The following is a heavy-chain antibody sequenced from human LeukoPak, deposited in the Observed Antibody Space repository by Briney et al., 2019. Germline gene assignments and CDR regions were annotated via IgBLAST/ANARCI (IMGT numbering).Heavy chain of an antibody. CDR3: ARGGNNHYLYYFDY. J-gene: IGHJ4*02. CDR1: GGTFSSYA. CDR2: IIPILGIA. D-gene: IGHD2/OR15-2a*01. V-gene: IGHV1-69*04. Sequence: SVKVSCKASGGTFSSYAISWVRQAPGQGLEWMGRIIPILGIANYAQKFQGRVTITADKSTSTAYMELRSLRSDDTAVYYCARGGNNHYLYYFDYWGQGTLVTVSS.